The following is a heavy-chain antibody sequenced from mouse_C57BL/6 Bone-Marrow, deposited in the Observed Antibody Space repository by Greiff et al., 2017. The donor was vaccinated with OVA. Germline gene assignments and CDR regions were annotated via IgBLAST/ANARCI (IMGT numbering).Heavy chain of an antibody. CDR1: GFTFNTYA. D-gene: IGHD3-2*02. V-gene: IGHV10-3*01. CDR3: VRDGGSGYRFAD. J-gene: IGHJ3*01. CDR2: IRSKSSNYAT. Sequence: DVKLVESGGGLVQPKGSLKLSCAASGFTFNTYAMHWVRQAPGKGLEWVARIRSKSSNYATYYADSVKDRFTISRDDSQRMLYLQMNNLKTEDTAMYYCVRDGGSGYRFADWGQGTLVTVSA.